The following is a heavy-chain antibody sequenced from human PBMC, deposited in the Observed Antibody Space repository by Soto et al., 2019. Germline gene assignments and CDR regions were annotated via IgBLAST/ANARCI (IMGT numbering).Heavy chain of an antibody. CDR2: NIPILGIA. D-gene: IGHD3-3*01. V-gene: IGHV1-69*02. J-gene: IGHJ3*02. CDR3: ANSNFGVVPDAFDI. Sequence: SVKVSCKASGGTFSSYTISWVRQAPGQGLEWMGRNIPILGIANYAQKFQGRVTITADKSTSTAYMELSSLRSEDTAVYYCANSNFGVVPDAFDIWGQGTMVTV. CDR1: GGTFSSYT.